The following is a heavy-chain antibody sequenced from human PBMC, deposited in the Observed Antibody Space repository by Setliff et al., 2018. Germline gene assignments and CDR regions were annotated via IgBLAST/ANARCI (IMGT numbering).Heavy chain of an antibody. CDR2: IYYSGST. D-gene: IGHD6-13*01. Sequence: SETLSLTCTVSGGSISSSSYYWSWIRQLPGKGLEWIGSIYYSGSTYYNPSLKSRVTISVDTSKNQFSLKLSSVTAADTAVYYCARVLAAAGYYYYGMDVWGQGTTVTVSS. CDR1: GGSISSSSYY. V-gene: IGHV4-39*07. J-gene: IGHJ6*02. CDR3: ARVLAAAGYYYYGMDV.